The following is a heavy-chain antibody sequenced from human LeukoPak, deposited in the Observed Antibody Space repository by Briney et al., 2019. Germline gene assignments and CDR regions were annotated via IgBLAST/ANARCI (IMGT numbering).Heavy chain of an antibody. Sequence: ASVKVSCKASGYTFTGYYMHWVRQGPGQGLEWMGWINPNRGGTNYAQKFQGRVTMTRDTSISTAYMELSRLRSDDTAVYYCAREEKPYSSGSQPDYWGQGTLVTVSS. J-gene: IGHJ4*02. CDR1: GYTFTGYY. CDR3: AREEKPYSSGSQPDY. CDR2: INPNRGGT. V-gene: IGHV1-2*02. D-gene: IGHD6-19*01.